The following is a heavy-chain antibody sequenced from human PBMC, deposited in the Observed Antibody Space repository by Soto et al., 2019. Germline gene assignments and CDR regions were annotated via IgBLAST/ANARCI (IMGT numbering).Heavy chain of an antibody. CDR3: ARGIKSGDYPRWFDP. CDR2: MNPNSGNT. CDR1: GYTFTSYD. J-gene: IGHJ5*02. Sequence: QVQLVQSGAEVKKPGASVKVSCKASGYTFTSYDINWVRQATGQGFEYLGWMNPNSGNTGYVKKFQGRVTMTRDTSMRTAYMELSSRRSEDTAVYYCARGIKSGDYPRWFDPWGPGTLVTVSS. D-gene: IGHD4-17*01. V-gene: IGHV1-8*01.